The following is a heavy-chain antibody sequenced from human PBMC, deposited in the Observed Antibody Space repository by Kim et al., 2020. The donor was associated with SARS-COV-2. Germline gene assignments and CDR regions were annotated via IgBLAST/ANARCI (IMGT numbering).Heavy chain of an antibody. D-gene: IGHD2-2*01. CDR1: GFTFSSYS. J-gene: IGHJ3*02. CDR3: ARDDIVVVPAAIDAFDI. CDR2: ISSSSSYI. Sequence: GGSLRLSCAASGFTFSSYSMNWVRQAPGKGLEWVSSISSSSSYIYYADSVKGRFTISRDNAKNSLYLQMNSLRAEDTAVYYCARDDIVVVPAAIDAFDIWGQGTMVTVSS. V-gene: IGHV3-21*01.